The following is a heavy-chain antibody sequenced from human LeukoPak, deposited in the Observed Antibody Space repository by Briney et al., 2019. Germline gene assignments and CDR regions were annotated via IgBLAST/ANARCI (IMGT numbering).Heavy chain of an antibody. CDR1: GCTFSSYA. V-gene: IGHV3-30*04. CDR3: ARVGSSGWDFDY. Sequence: GRSLRLSCAASGCTFSSYAMHWVRQAPGKGLEWVAVISYDGSNKYYADSVKGRFTISRDNSKNTLYLQMNSLRAEDTAVYYCARVGSSGWDFDYWGQGTLVTVSS. J-gene: IGHJ4*02. D-gene: IGHD6-19*01. CDR2: ISYDGSNK.